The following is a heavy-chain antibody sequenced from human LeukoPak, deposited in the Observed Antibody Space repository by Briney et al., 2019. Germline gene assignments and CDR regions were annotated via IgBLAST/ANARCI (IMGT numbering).Heavy chain of an antibody. CDR2: ISSSSSYI. V-gene: IGHV3-21*01. CDR1: GFTFSSYS. CDR3: ARDTPYYYDSSGYYSVDH. D-gene: IGHD3-22*01. J-gene: IGHJ4*02. Sequence: PGGSLRLSCAASGFTFSSYSMNWVRQAPGKGLEWVSSISSSSSYIYYADSVKGRFTISRDNAKNSLYLQMNSLRAEDTAVYYCARDTPYYYDSSGYYSVDHWGQGTLVTVSS.